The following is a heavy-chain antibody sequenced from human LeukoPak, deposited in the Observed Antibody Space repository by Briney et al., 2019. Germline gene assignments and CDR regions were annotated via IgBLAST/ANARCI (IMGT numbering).Heavy chain of an antibody. CDR1: GYPFNNYW. Sequence: GESLKISCKGSGYPFNNYWIGWVRQMPGKGLEWMGTIYPDDSDVRYSPSFQGQVTMSADKSITTAYLQWNSLKASDTAIYYCVRHLSDITSCPNYWGPGTLITVAS. J-gene: IGHJ4*02. CDR3: VRHLSDITSCPNY. V-gene: IGHV5-51*01. D-gene: IGHD2-2*01. CDR2: IYPDDSDV.